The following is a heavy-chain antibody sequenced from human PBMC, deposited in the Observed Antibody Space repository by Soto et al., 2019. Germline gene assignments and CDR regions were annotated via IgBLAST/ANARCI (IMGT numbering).Heavy chain of an antibody. D-gene: IGHD3-10*01. Sequence: VPGQGLEWMGWINTGKHNTKYSQKFLGRVTFTRVTSASTVNMELSNLRSEDTAIYYCARDSRRKTFYYDSKISHYFDFWAQGTLVTVSS. V-gene: IGHV1-3*04. CDR3: ARDSRRKTFYYDSKISHYFDF. CDR2: INTGKHNT. J-gene: IGHJ4*02.